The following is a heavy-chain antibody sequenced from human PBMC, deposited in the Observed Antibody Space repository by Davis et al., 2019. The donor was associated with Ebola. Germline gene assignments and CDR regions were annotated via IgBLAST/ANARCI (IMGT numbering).Heavy chain of an antibody. D-gene: IGHD4-17*01. V-gene: IGHV4-4*02. CDR1: GGSISSSNW. CDR2: IYHSGST. Sequence: MPSETLSLTCAVSGGSISSSNWWRWVRQPPGKGLEWIGEIYHSGSTNYNPSLKSRVTISVDKSKNQFSLKLSSVTAADTAVYYCARGALGVTTRHFDYWGQGTLVTVSS. CDR3: ARGALGVTTRHFDY. J-gene: IGHJ4*02.